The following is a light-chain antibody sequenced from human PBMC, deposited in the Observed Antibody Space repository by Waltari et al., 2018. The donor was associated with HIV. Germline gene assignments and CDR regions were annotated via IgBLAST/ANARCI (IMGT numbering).Light chain of an antibody. CDR2: AAS. CDR3: LQDDSFPLT. V-gene: IGKV1-6*01. Sequence: AIQMTQSPPSLSASVRDRVTITCRASQNIRRDLGWYQQKPGKAPKLLIYAASTLQTGVSSRFRGGGAGTEFTLTINGLQSEDSATYYCLQDDSFPLTFGPGTKVDLK. CDR1: QNIRRD. J-gene: IGKJ3*01.